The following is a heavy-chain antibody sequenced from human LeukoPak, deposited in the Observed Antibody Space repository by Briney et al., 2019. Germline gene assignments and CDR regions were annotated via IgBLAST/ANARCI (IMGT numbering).Heavy chain of an antibody. D-gene: IGHD3-3*01. CDR3: AKTSLEAGLCFDY. CDR2: IRYDGSNK. Sequence: GGSLRLSCAASGFTFSTYGMHWVRQAPGKGLEWVAFIRYDGSNKYYADSVKGRFTISRDNSKNTLYLQMNSLRAEDTAVYYCAKTSLEAGLCFDYWGQGTLVTVSS. V-gene: IGHV3-30*02. CDR1: GFTFSTYG. J-gene: IGHJ4*02.